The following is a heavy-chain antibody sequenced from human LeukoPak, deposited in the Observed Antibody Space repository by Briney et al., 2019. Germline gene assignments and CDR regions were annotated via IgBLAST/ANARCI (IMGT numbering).Heavy chain of an antibody. V-gene: IGHV3-48*04. D-gene: IGHD6-6*01. Sequence: GGSLRLSCAASGFTFSSYSMNWVRQAPGKGLEWVSHITASGTAMFYADSVKGRFTISRDNAKNSLYLQINSLRAEDTAVYYCARSSYSSSSSVWGQGTMVTVSS. CDR1: GFTFSSYS. CDR3: ARSSYSSSSSV. CDR2: ITASGTAM. J-gene: IGHJ3*01.